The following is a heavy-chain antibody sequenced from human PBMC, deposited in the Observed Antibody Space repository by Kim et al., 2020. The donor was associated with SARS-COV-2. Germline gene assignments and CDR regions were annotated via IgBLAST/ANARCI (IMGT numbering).Heavy chain of an antibody. D-gene: IGHD6-19*01. Sequence: ADSVKVPFTISRDNSKNTLYLQMNSLRAEDTAVYYCASEYPRAVAGTQGYWGQGTLVTVSS. J-gene: IGHJ4*02. V-gene: IGHV3-23*01. CDR3: ASEYPRAVAGTQGY.